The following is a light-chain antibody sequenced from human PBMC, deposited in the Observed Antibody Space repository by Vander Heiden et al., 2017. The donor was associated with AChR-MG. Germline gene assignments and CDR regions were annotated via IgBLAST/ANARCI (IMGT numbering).Light chain of an antibody. Sequence: EIQMTQSPPSLSASVGDRVTITCRASQDVSGYLLWYQQKPGSAPKLLIYSASHLENGAPSRFSGSGSGTHFNLTITSLQPEDAATYFCQQGYASPRTFGGGTTV. CDR3: QQGYASPRT. V-gene: IGKV1-39*01. CDR1: QDVSGY. J-gene: IGKJ4*01. CDR2: SAS.